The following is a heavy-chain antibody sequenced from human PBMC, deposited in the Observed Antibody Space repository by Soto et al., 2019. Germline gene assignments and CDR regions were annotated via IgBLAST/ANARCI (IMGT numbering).Heavy chain of an antibody. V-gene: IGHV1-18*01. Sequence: VQLVQSGGEVRKPGASVTVSCRASGYTFTKYGISWVRQAPGQGLEWMGWISADNDNTNYAQNLQGRVTMTTDTSTSTAYMQGRSLRSDDTAVYFCARGTSGYDYGLFDFWGQGTLVTVSS. CDR1: GYTFTKYG. D-gene: IGHD5-12*01. J-gene: IGHJ4*02. CDR3: ARGTSGYDYGLFDF. CDR2: ISADNDNT.